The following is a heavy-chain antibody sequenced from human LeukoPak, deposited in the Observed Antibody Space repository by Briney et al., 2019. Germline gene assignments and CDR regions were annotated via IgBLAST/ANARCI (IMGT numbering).Heavy chain of an antibody. V-gene: IGHV4-34*01. CDR3: ARGGDYGDYGAFDI. D-gene: IGHD4-17*01. CDR1: GGSFSGYY. J-gene: IGHJ3*02. CDR2: INHSGST. Sequence: SETLSLTCAVYGGSFSGYYWSWIRQPPGKGLEWIGEINHSGSTNYNPSLKSRVTISVDTSKNQFSLKLSSVTAADTAVYYCARGGDYGDYGAFDIWGQGTMVTVSS.